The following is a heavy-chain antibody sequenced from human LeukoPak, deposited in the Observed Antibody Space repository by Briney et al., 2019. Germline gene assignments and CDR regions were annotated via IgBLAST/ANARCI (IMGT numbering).Heavy chain of an antibody. V-gene: IGHV4-61*01. D-gene: IGHD3-3*02. CDR1: GGSISSSRYY. CDR3: ATIEERIAS. Sequence: KPSETLSLTCSVSGGSISSSRYYWSWIRQPPGKGLEWIGYIYYSGSTNYNPSLKSRVTISVDTSKNQFSLKLSSVTAADTAVYYCATIEERIASWGQGTLVTVSS. J-gene: IGHJ5*02. CDR2: IYYSGST.